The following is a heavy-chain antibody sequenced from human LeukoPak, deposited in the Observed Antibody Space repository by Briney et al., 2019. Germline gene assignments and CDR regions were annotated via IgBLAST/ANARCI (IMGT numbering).Heavy chain of an antibody. V-gene: IGHV4-30-2*01. CDR3: ARAQITIFGAFDY. CDR1: GGSISSGGYY. CDR2: IYHSGNT. D-gene: IGHD3-3*01. J-gene: IGHJ4*02. Sequence: KTSETLSLTCTVSGGSISSGGYYWSWIRQPPGKGLEWIGYIYHSGNTYYNPSLKSRVTISVDRSKNQFSLKLSSVTAADTAVYYCARAQITIFGAFDYWGQGTLVTVSS.